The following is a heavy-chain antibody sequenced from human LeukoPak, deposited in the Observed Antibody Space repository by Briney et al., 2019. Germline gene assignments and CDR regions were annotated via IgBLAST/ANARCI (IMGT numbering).Heavy chain of an antibody. CDR1: GGSISGYY. J-gene: IGHJ4*02. D-gene: IGHD6-19*01. V-gene: IGHV4-34*01. Sequence: SETLSLTCTVSGGSISGYYWSWIRQPPGKGLEWIGEINHSGSTNYNPSLKSRVTISVDTSKNQFSLKLSSVAAADTAVYYCARGHRTAVAGTVGVAFFDYWGQGTLVTVSS. CDR2: INHSGST. CDR3: ARGHRTAVAGTVGVAFFDY.